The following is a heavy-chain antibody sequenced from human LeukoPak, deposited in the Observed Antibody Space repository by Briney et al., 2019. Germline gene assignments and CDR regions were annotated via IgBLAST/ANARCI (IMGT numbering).Heavy chain of an antibody. J-gene: IGHJ5*02. D-gene: IGHD3-10*01. Sequence: ASVKVSCKASGYTFTSYYMHWVRQAPGQGLEWMGIINPSGGSTSYAQKFQGRVTMTRDTSTRTVYMELSSLRSEDTAVYYCARAMVRGVHHQSPRLDPWGQGTLVTVSS. CDR3: ARAMVRGVHHQSPRLDP. CDR1: GYTFTSYY. CDR2: INPSGGST. V-gene: IGHV1-46*01.